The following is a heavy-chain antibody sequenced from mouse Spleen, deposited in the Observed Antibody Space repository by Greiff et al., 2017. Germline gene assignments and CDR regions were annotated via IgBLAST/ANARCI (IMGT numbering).Heavy chain of an antibody. D-gene: IGHD2-10*02. CDR3: ARQGYGNYDYFDY. V-gene: IGHV5-6-2*01. CDR2: INSNGGST. J-gene: IGHJ2*01. CDR1: GFTFSSYA. Sequence: EVMLVESGGGLVKPGGSLKLSCAASGFTFSSYAMSWVRQTPEKRLEWVAAINSNGGSTYYPDTVKDRFTISRDNAKNTLYLQMSSLRSEDTALYYCARQGYGNYDYFDYWGQGTTLTVSS.